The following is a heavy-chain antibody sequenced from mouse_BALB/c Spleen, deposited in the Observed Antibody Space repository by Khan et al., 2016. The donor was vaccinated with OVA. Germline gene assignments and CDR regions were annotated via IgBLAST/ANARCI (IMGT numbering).Heavy chain of an antibody. J-gene: IGHJ1*01. CDR3: ASGGYWYFDV. V-gene: IGHV9-3-1*01. D-gene: IGHD1-1*02. CDR2: INTYTGEP. CDR1: GYTFTNYG. Sequence: QIQLVQSGPELKKPGETVKISCKASGYTFTNYGMNWVKQAPGKGLKWMGWINTYTGEPTYADDFKGRFAFSLETSASTAYLQINNLKNEDTATYFCASGGYWYFDVWGAGPRSPSPQ.